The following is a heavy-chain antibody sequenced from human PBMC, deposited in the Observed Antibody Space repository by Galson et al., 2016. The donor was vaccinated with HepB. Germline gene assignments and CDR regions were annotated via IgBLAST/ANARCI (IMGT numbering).Heavy chain of an antibody. J-gene: IGHJ6*03. CDR1: GFTVSSNY. D-gene: IGHD5-18*01. CDR3: ARGGRDTAMDYYYYHLDV. V-gene: IGHV3-66*01. CDR2: IYSGGST. Sequence: SLRLSCAASGFTVSSNYMSWVRQAPGKGLEWVSVIYSGGSTYYADSVKGRFTISRDNSKNTLYLQMNSLRAEDTAVYYCARGGRDTAMDYYYYHLDVWGTGTTVTVSS.